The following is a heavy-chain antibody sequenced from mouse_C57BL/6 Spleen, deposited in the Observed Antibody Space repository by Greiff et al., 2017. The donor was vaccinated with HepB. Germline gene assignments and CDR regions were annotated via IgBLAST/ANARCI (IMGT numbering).Heavy chain of an antibody. J-gene: IGHJ4*01. D-gene: IGHD4-1*01. CDR2: ISNGGGST. V-gene: IGHV5-12*01. CDR1: GFTFSDYY. Sequence: EVQVVESGGGLVQPGGSLKLSCAASGFTFSDYYMYWVRQTPEKRLEWVAYISNGGGSTYYPDTVKGRFTISRDNAKNTLYLQMSRLKSEDTAMYYCARQDGTGGAMDYWGQGTSVTVSS. CDR3: ARQDGTGGAMDY.